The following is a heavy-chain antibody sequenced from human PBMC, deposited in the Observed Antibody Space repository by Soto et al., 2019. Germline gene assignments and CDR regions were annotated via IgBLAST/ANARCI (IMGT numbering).Heavy chain of an antibody. Sequence: SVKVSCKASGGTFSSYTISWVRQAPGQGLEWMGRIIPILGIANYAQKFQGRVTITADKSTSTAYMELSSLRSEDTAVYYCARGHPKDYGDYALYYYYGMDVWGQGTTVTVSS. J-gene: IGHJ6*02. CDR2: IIPILGIA. D-gene: IGHD4-17*01. CDR1: GGTFSSYT. V-gene: IGHV1-69*02. CDR3: ARGHPKDYGDYALYYYYGMDV.